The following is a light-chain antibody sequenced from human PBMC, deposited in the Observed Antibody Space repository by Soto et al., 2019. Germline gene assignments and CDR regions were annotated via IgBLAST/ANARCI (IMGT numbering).Light chain of an antibody. CDR3: QQYNNWPNT. CDR2: GAS. V-gene: IGKV3-15*01. CDR1: PSVSIN. Sequence: EIVMTQSPATLSVSPGERATLSCRASPSVSINLAWYQQKPGQAPRLLIYGASARATCIPAILSGSGSETEFTLSISSLQSEDFAVYYCQQYNNWPNTFGQGTKLEIK. J-gene: IGKJ2*01.